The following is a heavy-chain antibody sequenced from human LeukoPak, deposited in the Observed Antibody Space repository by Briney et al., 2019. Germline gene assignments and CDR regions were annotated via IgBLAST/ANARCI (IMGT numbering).Heavy chain of an antibody. J-gene: IGHJ4*02. CDR3: TSSMGLWELLVDY. V-gene: IGHV3-73*01. CDR1: GVTLSGYA. D-gene: IGHD1-26*01. Sequence: PGGSLRLSCAASGVTLSGYALHWVRQASGKGLEWVGCIRSKANSYATAYAASVNGRLTISKDDSKNTAYLQMNSLKTEDTAVYYCTSSMGLWELLVDYWGQGTLVTVPS. CDR2: IRSKANSYAT.